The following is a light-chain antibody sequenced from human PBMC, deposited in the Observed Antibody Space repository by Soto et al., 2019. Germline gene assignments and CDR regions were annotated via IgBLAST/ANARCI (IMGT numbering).Light chain of an antibody. Sequence: QSVLTQPPSASGTPGQRVTISCSGSSSNIGGNTVNWYQHLPGTAPKLLIYTNNQRPSGVPDRFSGSKSGTSASLAISGLQSEDETDYYCAAWDDSLNGWVFGGGTKLT. J-gene: IGLJ3*02. CDR2: TNN. CDR3: AAWDDSLNGWV. CDR1: SSNIGGNT. V-gene: IGLV1-44*01.